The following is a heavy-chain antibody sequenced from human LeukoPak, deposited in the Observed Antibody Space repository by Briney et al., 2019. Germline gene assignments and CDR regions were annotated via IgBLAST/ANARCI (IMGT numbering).Heavy chain of an antibody. D-gene: IGHD2/OR15-2a*01. CDR3: AKDKDTTGWDN. CDR1: GFTFSDYY. J-gene: IGHJ4*02. CDR2: ISSSSSYT. V-gene: IGHV3-11*05. Sequence: GGSLRLPCAASGFTFSDYYMSWIRQAPGKGLEWVSYISSSSSYTNYADSVKGRFTISRDNSKNSVYMQMNSLRTEDTALYYCAKDKDTTGWDNWGQGTPVTVSS.